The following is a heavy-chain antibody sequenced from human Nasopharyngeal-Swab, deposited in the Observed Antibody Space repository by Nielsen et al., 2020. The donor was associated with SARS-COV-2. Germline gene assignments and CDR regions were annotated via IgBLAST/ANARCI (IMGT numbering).Heavy chain of an antibody. J-gene: IGHJ6*02. Sequence: ASVKVSCKASGYTITNYAMNWVRQAPGQGLEWMGWINTNTGNPTYAQGFTGRFVFSLDTSVSTAYLQISSLKAEDTAVFYCARTPYRSGWYPHHYYYYGMDVWGQGTTVTVSS. D-gene: IGHD6-19*01. CDR2: INTNTGNP. CDR1: GYTITNYA. V-gene: IGHV7-4-1*02. CDR3: ARTPYRSGWYPHHYYYYGMDV.